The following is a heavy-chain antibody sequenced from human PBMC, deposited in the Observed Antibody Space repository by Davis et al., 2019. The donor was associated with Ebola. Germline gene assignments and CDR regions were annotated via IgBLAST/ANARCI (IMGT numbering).Heavy chain of an antibody. CDR1: GFTFSDYY. J-gene: IGHJ4*02. V-gene: IGHV3-11*01. CDR2: ISSSGSTI. CDR3: ARTGRYCSSTSCYGDY. Sequence: GESLKISCAASGFTFSDYYMSWIRQAPGHRLEWVSYISSSGSTIYYADSVKGRFTISRDNAKNSLYLQMNSLRAEDTAVYYCARTGRYCSSTSCYGDYWGQGTLVTVSS. D-gene: IGHD2-2*01.